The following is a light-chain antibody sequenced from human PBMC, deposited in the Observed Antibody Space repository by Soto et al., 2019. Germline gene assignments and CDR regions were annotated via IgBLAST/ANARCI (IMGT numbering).Light chain of an antibody. CDR1: QSVTSTY. CDR2: GAA. J-gene: IGKJ4*01. Sequence: EIVLTQSPGTLSLSPGEGATLSCRASQSVTSTYLAWYQQKPGQAPRLLIYGAANRATGIPDRFSGSGSGTDFTLTISSLQPEDFATYYCQQADSFPLSFGGGTKVDIK. V-gene: IGKV3-20*01. CDR3: QQADSFPLS.